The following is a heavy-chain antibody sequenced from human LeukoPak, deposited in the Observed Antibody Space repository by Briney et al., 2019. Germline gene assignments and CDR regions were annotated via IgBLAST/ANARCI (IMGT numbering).Heavy chain of an antibody. CDR2: IKSKIDGGTI. Sequence: KNGGSLRLSCVASGFTFSDAWMSWVRQAPGKGLEWVGRIKSKIDGGTIDYGAPVKGRFTILRDDSRNTLYLQMNSLKTEDTAVYYCTTRRQDGCWGQGTLVTVS. D-gene: IGHD6-25*01. CDR3: TTRRQDGC. J-gene: IGHJ4*02. V-gene: IGHV3-15*01. CDR1: GFTFSDAW.